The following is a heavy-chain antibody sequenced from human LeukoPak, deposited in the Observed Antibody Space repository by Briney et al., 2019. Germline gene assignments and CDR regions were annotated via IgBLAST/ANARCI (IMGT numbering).Heavy chain of an antibody. CDR2: IKPDGSEK. CDR3: ARSRFYFDY. Sequence: GGSLRLSCAASGFTFSTYWMGRVRQAPGKGLEWVAKIKPDGSEKDHVDSVKGRFTISRDNAKNSLYLQLNSLRAEDTAVYYCARSRFYFDYWGQGTLVTVSS. CDR1: GFTFSTYW. J-gene: IGHJ4*02. V-gene: IGHV3-7*01.